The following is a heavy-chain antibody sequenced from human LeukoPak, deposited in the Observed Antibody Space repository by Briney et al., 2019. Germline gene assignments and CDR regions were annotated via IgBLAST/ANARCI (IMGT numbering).Heavy chain of an antibody. J-gene: IGHJ4*02. V-gene: IGHV3-23*01. CDR1: GFTFSSYA. D-gene: IGHD3-10*01. Sequence: GGSLRLSCAASGFTFSSYAMGWVRQAPGRGLEWVSAISGSGGSTYNADSVKGRFTISRDNSKNTLYLQMNSLRAEDTAVYYCARAYGSGSYYHHFDYWGQGTLVTVSS. CDR2: ISGSGGST. CDR3: ARAYGSGSYYHHFDY.